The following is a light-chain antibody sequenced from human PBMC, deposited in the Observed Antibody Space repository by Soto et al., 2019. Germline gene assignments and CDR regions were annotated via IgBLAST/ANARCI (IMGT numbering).Light chain of an antibody. J-gene: IGKJ5*01. CDR2: DAS. CDR3: QHRSIWPVS. Sequence: PGERATLSCRASRSVSSYLAWYQQKPGQAPRILIFDASNRDTGIPARFSGSGSATDFTLTISRLEPEDFEVYYCQHRSIWPVSFGQGTRLEIK. CDR1: RSVSSY. V-gene: IGKV3-11*01.